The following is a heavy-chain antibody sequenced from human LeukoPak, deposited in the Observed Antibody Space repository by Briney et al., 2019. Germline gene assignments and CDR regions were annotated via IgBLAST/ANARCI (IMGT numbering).Heavy chain of an antibody. D-gene: IGHD6-6*01. CDR3: ARIGYRSSSFDF. V-gene: IGHV3-7*01. CDR2: IKPDGSVK. Sequence: GGSLRLSCAASGFTFSNYWMSWVRQAPGKGLEWVANIKPDGSVKYYVDSVKGRFTISRDNTKNSVYLQMNSLRAEDTAVYYCARIGYRSSSFDFWGQGSLVTVSS. J-gene: IGHJ4*02. CDR1: GFTFSNYW.